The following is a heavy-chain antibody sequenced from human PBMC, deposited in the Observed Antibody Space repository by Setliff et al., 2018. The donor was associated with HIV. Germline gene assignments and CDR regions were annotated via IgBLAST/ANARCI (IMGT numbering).Heavy chain of an antibody. CDR3: ARGLATVVTNWFDP. Sequence: SETLSLTCTVSGDSIGFSGYFWSWIRQPPGKGLEWIGEINHSGSTNYNPSLKSRVTISVDTSKNQFSLKLSSVTAADTAVYYCARGLATVVTNWFDPWGQGTLVTVSS. D-gene: IGHD4-17*01. J-gene: IGHJ5*02. V-gene: IGHV4-34*01. CDR1: GDSIGFSGYF. CDR2: INHSGST.